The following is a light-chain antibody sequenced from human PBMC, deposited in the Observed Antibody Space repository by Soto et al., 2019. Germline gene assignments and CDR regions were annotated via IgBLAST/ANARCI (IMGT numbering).Light chain of an antibody. CDR3: QQYNNWPHT. J-gene: IGKJ4*01. V-gene: IGKV3-15*01. Sequence: EIVMTQSPGTLSVSPGERATLSCRASQSVSSNLAWYLQKPGQPPRLLIYDASTRATGIPARFSGSGSETEFTLTISSQQSEDFAIYYCQQYNNWPHTFGGGTKVEIK. CDR1: QSVSSN. CDR2: DAS.